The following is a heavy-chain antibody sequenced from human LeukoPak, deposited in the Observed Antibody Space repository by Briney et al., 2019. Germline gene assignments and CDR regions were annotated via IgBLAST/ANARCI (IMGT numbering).Heavy chain of an antibody. CDR3: ARDNEWSGPVDYYYYMDV. J-gene: IGHJ6*03. V-gene: IGHV3-30-3*01. CDR1: GFTFSSYA. D-gene: IGHD3-3*01. Sequence: DPGGSLRLSCAASGFTFSSYAMHWVRQAPGKGLEWVAVISYDGSNKYYADSVKGRFTISRDNSKNTLYLQMNSLRAEDTAVYYCARDNEWSGPVDYYYYMDVWGKGTTVTVSS. CDR2: ISYDGSNK.